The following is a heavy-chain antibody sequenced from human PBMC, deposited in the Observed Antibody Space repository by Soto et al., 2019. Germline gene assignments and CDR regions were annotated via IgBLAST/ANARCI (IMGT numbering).Heavy chain of an antibody. CDR1: GYSFTSYW. D-gene: IGHD5-12*01. CDR3: VTTGFIVHGYLSYYYYGMDF. CDR2: IYPDDSDT. J-gene: IGHJ6*02. V-gene: IGHV5-51*01. Sequence: PGESLKISCKGSGYSFTSYWIGWVRQMPGKDLEWMAIIYPDDSDTRYSPSFQGQVTISADKSISTAYLQWSSLKASDTAMYYCVTTGFIVHGYLSYYYYGMDFWGQGKTVTVSS.